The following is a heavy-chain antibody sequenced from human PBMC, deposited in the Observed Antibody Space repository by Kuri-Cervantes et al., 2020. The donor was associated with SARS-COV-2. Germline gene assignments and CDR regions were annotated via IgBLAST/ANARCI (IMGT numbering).Heavy chain of an antibody. CDR2: ISGSGGST. V-gene: IGHV3-23*01. CDR3: ARDKYYSSGSQLDY. D-gene: IGHD3-10*01. CDR1: GFTFSSYA. Sequence: GGSLRLSCAASGFTFSSYAMSWVRQAPGKGLEWVSAISGSGGSTYYADSVKGRFTISRDNAKNSLYLQMNSLRAEDTAVYYCARDKYYSSGSQLDYWGQGTLVTVSS. J-gene: IGHJ4*02.